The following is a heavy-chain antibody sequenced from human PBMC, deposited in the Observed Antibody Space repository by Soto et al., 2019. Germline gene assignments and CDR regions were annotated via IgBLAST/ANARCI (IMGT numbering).Heavy chain of an antibody. D-gene: IGHD3-22*01. CDR2: ISYDGGTT. Sequence: GGSLRLSCAASGVTFSGSPMHWVRQAPGKGLEWVAVISYDGGTTDYAAPVKGRFTISRDDSKNTLYLQMNSLKTEDTAVYYCTTLGHYYDSSPLDVWGQGTTVTVSS. V-gene: IGHV3-15*07. CDR1: GVTFSGSP. J-gene: IGHJ6*02. CDR3: TTLGHYYDSSPLDV.